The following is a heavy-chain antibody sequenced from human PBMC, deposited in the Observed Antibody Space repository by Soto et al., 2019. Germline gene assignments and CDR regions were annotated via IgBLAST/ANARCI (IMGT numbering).Heavy chain of an antibody. V-gene: IGHV4-61*01. Sequence: SDTLSLTCTVSGDSVTSVRDYWSWIRQPPGKGLEWIGYIYYSGSADYNPSLGSRVTISIDTSKNQFSLKLTSVTAADTAVYYCARGVVFGYYYYHMDLWGQGTTVT. D-gene: IGHD3-10*01. CDR3: ARGVVFGYYYYHMDL. CDR1: GDSVTSVRDY. J-gene: IGHJ6*02. CDR2: IYYSGSA.